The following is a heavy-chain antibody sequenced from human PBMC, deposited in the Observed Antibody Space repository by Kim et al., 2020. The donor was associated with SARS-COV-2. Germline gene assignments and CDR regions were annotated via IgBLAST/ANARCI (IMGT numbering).Heavy chain of an antibody. D-gene: IGHD6-13*01. J-gene: IGHJ4*02. CDR2: INHSGST. V-gene: IGHV4-34*01. Sequence: SETLSLTCAVYGGSFSGYYWSWIRQPPGKGLEWIGEINHSGSTNYNPSLKSRVTISVDTSKNQFSLKLSSVTAADTAVYYCATISNSSSWTELDYWGQGTLVTVSS. CDR3: ATISNSSSWTELDY. CDR1: GGSFSGYY.